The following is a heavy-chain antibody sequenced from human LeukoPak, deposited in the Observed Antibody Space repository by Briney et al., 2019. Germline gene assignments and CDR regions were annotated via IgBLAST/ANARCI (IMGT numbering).Heavy chain of an antibody. V-gene: IGHV4-59*01. CDR1: GGSTSSYY. CDR2: IYYSGST. D-gene: IGHD3-10*01. J-gene: IGHJ3*02. Sequence: NASETLSLTCTVSGGSTSSYYWSWIRQPPGKGLEWLGYIYYSGSTNYNPSLKSRVTISVDTSKNQFSLKLSSVTAADTAVYYCAREGSSGIDPKDAFDIWGQGTMVTVSS. CDR3: AREGSSGIDPKDAFDI.